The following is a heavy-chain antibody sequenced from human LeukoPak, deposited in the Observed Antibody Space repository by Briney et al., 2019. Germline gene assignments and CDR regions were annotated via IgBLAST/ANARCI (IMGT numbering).Heavy chain of an antibody. V-gene: IGHV4-34*01. CDR2: INHSGST. J-gene: IGHJ4*02. Sequence: PSETLSLTCAVYGGSFSGYYWSWIRQPPGKGLEWIGEINHSGSTNYNPSLKSRVTISVDTSKNQFSLKLSSVTAADTAVYYCARVVLGCFDYWGQGTLVTVSS. D-gene: IGHD3-16*01. CDR1: GGSFSGYY. CDR3: ARVVLGCFDY.